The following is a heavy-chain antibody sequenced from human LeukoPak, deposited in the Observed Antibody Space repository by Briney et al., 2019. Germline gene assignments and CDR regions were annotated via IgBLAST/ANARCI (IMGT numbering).Heavy chain of an antibody. CDR2: IWYDGSNE. D-gene: IGHD1-1*01. CDR3: ARYNSGTIDY. Sequence: GGSLRLSCAASGFTFSDSTIHWVRQAPGKGLEWVAVIWYDGSNEYYADSVKGRFTISRDNSKNTLYLQMNSLRAEDTAVYHCARYNSGTIDYWGQGTLVTVSS. J-gene: IGHJ4*02. CDR1: GFTFSDST. V-gene: IGHV3-33*08.